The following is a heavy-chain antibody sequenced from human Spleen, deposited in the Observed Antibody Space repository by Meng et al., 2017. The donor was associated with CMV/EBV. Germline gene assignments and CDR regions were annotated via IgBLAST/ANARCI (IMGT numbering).Heavy chain of an antibody. Sequence: GPSSSYAISWVRQAPGPGLEWMGGIIPIFGTANYAQHFQGRVTFTTDESMNTAFMELSSLRSEDTAVYYCARSRVPGYRSSFYYFDYWGQGTLVTVSS. CDR2: IIPIFGTA. CDR3: ARSRVPGYRSSFYYFDY. V-gene: IGHV1-69*05. CDR1: GPSSSYA. D-gene: IGHD6-6*01. J-gene: IGHJ4*02.